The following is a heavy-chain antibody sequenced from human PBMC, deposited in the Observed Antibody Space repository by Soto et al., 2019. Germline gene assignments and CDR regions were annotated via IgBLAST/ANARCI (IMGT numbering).Heavy chain of an antibody. Sequence: QITLKESGPTLVKPTQTLTLTCTFSGFSLNTGGLGVGWIRQPPGKALEWLALIYWDGDKRYSPSLQSRLSTTKDTSNNQVVLPSTHMDPVDTATYYCVQSRCGGDCLRSYSSHYSYGMDVWGQGNTVTVSS. J-gene: IGHJ6*02. CDR1: GFSLNTGGLG. CDR3: VQSRCGGDCLRSYSSHYSYGMDV. CDR2: IYWDGDK. D-gene: IGHD2-21*02. V-gene: IGHV2-5*02.